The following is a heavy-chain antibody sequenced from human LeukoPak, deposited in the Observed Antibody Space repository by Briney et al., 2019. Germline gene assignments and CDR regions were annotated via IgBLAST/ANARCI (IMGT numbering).Heavy chain of an antibody. J-gene: IGHJ4*02. CDR3: ARMAILRTSVGFGELLSRFDFDY. Sequence: GASVKVSCKASGYTFTGYYMHWVRQAPGQGLEWMGWINPNSGGTNYAQKFQGRVTMTRDTSISTAYMELSRLRSDDTAVYYCARMAILRTSVGFGELLSRFDFDYWGQGTLVTASS. D-gene: IGHD3-10*01. V-gene: IGHV1-2*02. CDR2: INPNSGGT. CDR1: GYTFTGYY.